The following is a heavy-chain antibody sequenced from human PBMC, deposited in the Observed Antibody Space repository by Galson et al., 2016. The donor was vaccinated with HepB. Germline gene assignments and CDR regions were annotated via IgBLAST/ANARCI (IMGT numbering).Heavy chain of an antibody. D-gene: IGHD1-14*01. CDR1: GLTFSRFW. Sequence: SLRLSCAVSGLTFSRFWMSWVRQALGKGPEWVASINEDGTEKYHVDSATGRFTISRDNAKNAFYLQMNSLRDEDTAVYFCARGHHALEVWGQGTAVRVSS. V-gene: IGHV3-7*01. J-gene: IGHJ6*02. CDR2: INEDGTEK. CDR3: ARGHHALEV.